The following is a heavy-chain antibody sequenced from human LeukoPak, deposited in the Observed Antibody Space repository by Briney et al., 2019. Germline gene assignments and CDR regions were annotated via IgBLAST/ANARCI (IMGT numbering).Heavy chain of an antibody. CDR1: GFTFDYYA. CDR2: ISRGGDRT. Sequence: GGSLRLSCAASGFTFDYYAMYLVRQGPGKGLEGVSLISRGGDRTYYTDSVKGRFSISRDNSRNSLYLPMNSLRLEATALYYCGRGGFYYGVDVWGKGTRSPSPQ. J-gene: IGHJ6*04. CDR3: GRGGFYYGVDV. D-gene: IGHD2-15*01. V-gene: IGHV3-43D*04.